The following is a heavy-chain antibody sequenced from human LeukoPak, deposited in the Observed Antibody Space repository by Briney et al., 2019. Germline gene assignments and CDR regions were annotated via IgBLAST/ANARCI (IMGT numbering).Heavy chain of an antibody. CDR1: GFTFSSHE. Sequence: GGSLRLSCAASGFTFSSHEMNWVRQAPGKGLEYVSAISSNGGSTYYANSVKGRFTISRDNSKNTLYLHINSLRAEDTAVYYCVKDNPLDYWGQGTLVIVSS. D-gene: IGHD1-14*01. CDR3: VKDNPLDY. V-gene: IGHV3-64*01. CDR2: ISSNGGST. J-gene: IGHJ4*02.